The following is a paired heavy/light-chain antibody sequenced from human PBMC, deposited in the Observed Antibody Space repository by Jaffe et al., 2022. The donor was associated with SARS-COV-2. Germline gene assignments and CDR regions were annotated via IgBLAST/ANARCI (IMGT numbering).Light chain of an antibody. CDR3: QQSYRTPRT. V-gene: IGKV1-39*01. CDR1: QSISAY. J-gene: IGKJ2*02. Sequence: DIQMTQSPSSLSASVGDRVTITCRASQSISAYLNWYQQKPGKAPKLLIYDASSLQSGVPSRFSGSGSGTDFTLTISSLQPEDFATYYCQQSYRTPRTFGQGTKVEIK. CDR2: DAS.
Heavy chain of an antibody. Sequence: QVQLQESGPGLVKPSQTLSLTCTVSGGSINSGDYYWSWIRQHPGKGLEWIGYIYYTGSSYYNPSLKSRVTISEDTSKNQFSLKLSSVTAADTAVYYCARDQRGGLGWFDPWGQGTLVTVSS. CDR1: GGSINSGDYY. D-gene: IGHD5-12*01. CDR3: ARDQRGGLGWFDP. J-gene: IGHJ5*02. CDR2: IYYTGSS. V-gene: IGHV4-31*03.